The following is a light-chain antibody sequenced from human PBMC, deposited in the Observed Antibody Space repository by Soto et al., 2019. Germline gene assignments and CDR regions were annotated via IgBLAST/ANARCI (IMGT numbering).Light chain of an antibody. CDR3: QQPSNWPPWT. Sequence: EIVLTQSPATLSLSPGERATLSCRASQSVSSYLAWYQQKPGQAPRLLIYDASNRATGIPARFSGSGSGTDFTLTISSLEPADFAVYYCQQPSNWPPWTFGQGTKVEIK. CDR2: DAS. J-gene: IGKJ1*01. CDR1: QSVSSY. V-gene: IGKV3-11*01.